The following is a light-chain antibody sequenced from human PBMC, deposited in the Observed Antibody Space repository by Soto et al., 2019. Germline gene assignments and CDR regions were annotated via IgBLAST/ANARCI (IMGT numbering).Light chain of an antibody. CDR3: SSYTSGSTLVV. CDR2: EVS. J-gene: IGLJ2*01. Sequence: QFALTQPASVSGSPGQSITISCTGTSSDVGGYNYVSWYQQHPGKAPKLMIYEVSNRPSEVSNRFSGSKSGNTASLTISGLQAEDEGNYYCSSYTSGSTLVVFGGGTKLTVL. CDR1: SSDVGGYNY. V-gene: IGLV2-14*01.